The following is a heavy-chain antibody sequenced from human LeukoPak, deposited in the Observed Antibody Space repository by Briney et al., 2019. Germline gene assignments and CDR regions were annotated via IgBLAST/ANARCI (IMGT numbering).Heavy chain of an antibody. CDR2: FYYSGGT. D-gene: IGHD1-14*01. Sequence: PSETLSLTCTVSGGSISSSSYYWGWIRQPPGKGLEWIGSFYYSGGTYYNPSLKSRFTISVDTSKNQFSLKLSSVTAADTAVYYCERHNREFDFWGQGTLVTVSS. V-gene: IGHV4-39*01. J-gene: IGHJ4*02. CDR1: GGSISSSSYY. CDR3: ERHNREFDF.